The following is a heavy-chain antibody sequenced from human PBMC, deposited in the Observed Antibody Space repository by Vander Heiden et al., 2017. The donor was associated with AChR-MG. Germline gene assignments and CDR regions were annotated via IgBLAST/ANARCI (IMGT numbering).Heavy chain of an antibody. J-gene: IGHJ4*02. V-gene: IGHV3-23*01. CDR2: ISISGAST. CDR3: AKTKLGGILRVALDW. D-gene: IGHD1-26*01. Sequence: EVQLLESGGDFRQPGESLRLSCAASGFRFGHYAMRWNRQAPGKGLEWVSSISISGASTNYADAVKGRFTTSRDNSQNTLYLQMNSLRPEDTAVYFCAKTKLGGILRVALDWWGQGTLVSVSS. CDR1: GFRFGHYA.